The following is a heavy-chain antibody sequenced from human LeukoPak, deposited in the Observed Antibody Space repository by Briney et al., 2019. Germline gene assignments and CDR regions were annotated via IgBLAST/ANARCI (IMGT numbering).Heavy chain of an antibody. D-gene: IGHD5-12*01. Sequence: PGGSLRLSCAASGFTFSNYWMTWVRQAPGKGLEWVAHINQDGSEEHYMDSVEARFTISRDNAKNSLSLQMNSLRAKDTAVYYCVRDGGVSGYDLLDYWGQGTLVTVSS. J-gene: IGHJ4*02. CDR1: GFTFSNYW. CDR2: INQDGSEE. CDR3: VRDGGVSGYDLLDY. V-gene: IGHV3-7*01.